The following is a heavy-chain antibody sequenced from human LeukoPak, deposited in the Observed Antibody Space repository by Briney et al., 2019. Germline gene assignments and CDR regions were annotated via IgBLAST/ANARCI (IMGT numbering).Heavy chain of an antibody. CDR3: ARAGVGANFDY. CDR1: GFTFSSYS. CDR2: INTDGSST. Sequence: GGSLRLSCAASGFTFSSYSMNWVRQAPGKGLVWVSRINTDGSSTSYADSVKGRFTISRDNAKNTLYLQMNSLRAEDTAVYYCARAGVGANFDYWGQGTLVTVSS. V-gene: IGHV3-74*01. J-gene: IGHJ4*02. D-gene: IGHD1-26*01.